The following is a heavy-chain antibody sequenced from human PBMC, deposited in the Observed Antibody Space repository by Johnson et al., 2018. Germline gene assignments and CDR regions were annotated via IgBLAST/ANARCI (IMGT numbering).Heavy chain of an antibody. Sequence: QVQLQESGGGLVQPGGSLRLSCAASGFSFSTYGMHWVRQAPGKGLEWVAGISYDGNKKYDADSVKGRFTISRDNFRNTLYLQMNSLRPEDTAMYYCAKDRGSAAADDLDAFDIWGQGTVVTLSS. CDR1: GFSFSTYG. CDR2: ISYDGNKK. D-gene: IGHD6-13*01. J-gene: IGHJ3*02. CDR3: AKDRGSAAADDLDAFDI. V-gene: IGHV3-30*18.